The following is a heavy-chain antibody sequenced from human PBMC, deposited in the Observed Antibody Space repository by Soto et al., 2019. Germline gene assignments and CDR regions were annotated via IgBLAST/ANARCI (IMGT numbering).Heavy chain of an antibody. Sequence: QVQLVQSGAEVKKPGSSVKVSCKASGGTFSSYTISWVRQAPGQGLEWMGRIIPILGIANYAQKFQGRVTITAEKSTSTAYMELSSLRSEDTAVYYCARSEYSGYDEPFDYWGQGTLVTVSS. CDR2: IIPILGIA. V-gene: IGHV1-69*02. D-gene: IGHD5-12*01. CDR3: ARSEYSGYDEPFDY. CDR1: GGTFSSYT. J-gene: IGHJ4*02.